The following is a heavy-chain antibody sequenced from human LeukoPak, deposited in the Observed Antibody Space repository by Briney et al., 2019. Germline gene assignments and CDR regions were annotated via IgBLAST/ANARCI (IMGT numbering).Heavy chain of an antibody. V-gene: IGHV5-51*01. CDR1: GYSFISYW. J-gene: IGHJ4*02. Sequence: GESLKISCKTSGYSFISYWIAWVRQMPGKGLDWMGFIYPGDSETRYRPSFQGQVTISVDKSISTAYLQWSSLKASDTAMYYCARYGTFGEGFYYFDYWGQGTLVTVSS. D-gene: IGHD3-16*01. CDR3: ARYGTFGEGFYYFDY. CDR2: IYPGDSET.